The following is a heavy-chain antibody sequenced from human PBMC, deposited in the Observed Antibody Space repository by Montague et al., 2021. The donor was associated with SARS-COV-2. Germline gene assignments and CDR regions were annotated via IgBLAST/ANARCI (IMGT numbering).Heavy chain of an antibody. Sequence: SETLSLTCAVYGGSFSGYYWGWVRQPPGKGLEWIGYISHLGSTNYNRSLRSRVTISVDTSKNQFSLKLSSVTAADTAVFYCARLPDTSGRAWFDPWGQGTLVTVSS. D-gene: IGHD3-22*01. CDR2: ISHLGST. V-gene: IGHV4-59*08. CDR3: ARLPDTSGRAWFDP. J-gene: IGHJ5*02. CDR1: GGSFSGYY.